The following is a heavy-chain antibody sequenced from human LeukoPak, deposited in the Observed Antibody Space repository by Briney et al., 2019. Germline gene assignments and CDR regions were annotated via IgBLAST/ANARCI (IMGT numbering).Heavy chain of an antibody. J-gene: IGHJ4*02. D-gene: IGHD5-18*01. CDR3: AATGDTAMVGPFDY. CDR2: IYHSGST. V-gene: IGHV4-4*02. Sequence: SETVSLTCAVSGGSISSSNCWSWVRQPPGKGLEWTGEIYHSGSTNYNPSLKSRVTISVDKSKNQFSLKLSSVTAADTAVYYCAATGDTAMVGPFDYWGQGTLVTVSS. CDR1: GGSISSSNC.